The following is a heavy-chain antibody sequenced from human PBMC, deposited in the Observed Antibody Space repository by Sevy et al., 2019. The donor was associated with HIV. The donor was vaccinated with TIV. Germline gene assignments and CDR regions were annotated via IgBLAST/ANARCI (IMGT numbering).Heavy chain of an antibody. CDR1: GFTFSAYW. J-gene: IGHJ4*02. V-gene: IGHV3-7*01. Sequence: GGSLRLSCAASGFTFSAYWMNWVCQAPGKGLEWVANIKSDGSDKHYVDSVEGRFTISRDNAKNSLYLQMNSLRVEDTAVYYCAQETVGRFDSWGQGTLVTVS. CDR3: AQETVGRFDS. D-gene: IGHD3-16*01. CDR2: IKSDGSDK.